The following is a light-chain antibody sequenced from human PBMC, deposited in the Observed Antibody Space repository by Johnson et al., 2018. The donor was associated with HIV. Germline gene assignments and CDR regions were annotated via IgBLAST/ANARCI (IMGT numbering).Light chain of an antibody. CDR1: SSNIGNNY. CDR2: ENN. J-gene: IGLJ1*01. Sequence: QSLLTQPPSVSAAPGQKVTISCSGSSSNIGNNYVSWYRQLPGTAPKLLIYENNKRPSGIPDRFSGSKSGTSATLGITGLQTGDEADYYCGTWDSSLSAGVFGTGTTVIVL. V-gene: IGLV1-51*02. CDR3: GTWDSSLSAGV.